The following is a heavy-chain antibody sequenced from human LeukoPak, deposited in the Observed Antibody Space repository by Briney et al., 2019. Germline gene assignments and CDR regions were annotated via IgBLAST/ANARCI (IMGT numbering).Heavy chain of an antibody. CDR3: AELGITMIGGV. CDR1: GFTFSSY. CDR2: ISSSGSTI. Sequence: PEGSLKLSCAASGFTFSSYDWVRQAPGKGLEWVSYISSSGSTIYYADSVKGRFTISRDNAKNSLYLQMNSLRAEDTAVYYCAELGITMIGGVWGKGTTVTISS. V-gene: IGHV3-48*03. D-gene: IGHD3-10*02. J-gene: IGHJ6*04.